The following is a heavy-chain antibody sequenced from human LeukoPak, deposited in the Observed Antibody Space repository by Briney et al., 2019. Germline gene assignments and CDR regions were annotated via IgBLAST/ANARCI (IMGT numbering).Heavy chain of an antibody. CDR3: ASTNYGYSSEGLWFDP. J-gene: IGHJ5*02. V-gene: IGHV1-8*01. CDR1: GYTFTSYD. D-gene: IGHD6-25*01. CDR2: MNPNSGNT. Sequence: ASVKVSCKASGYTFTSYDTNWVRQATGQGLEWMGWMNPNSGNTGYAQKFQGRVTMTRNTSISTAYMELSSLRSEDTAVYYCASTNYGYSSEGLWFDPWGQGTLVTVSS.